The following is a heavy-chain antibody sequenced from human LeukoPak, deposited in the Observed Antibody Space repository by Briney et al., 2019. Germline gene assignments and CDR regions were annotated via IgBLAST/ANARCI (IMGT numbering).Heavy chain of an antibody. V-gene: IGHV3-15*01. CDR3: TTFDYAAFLI. D-gene: IGHD4/OR15-4a*01. J-gene: IGHJ3*02. CDR2: IKSKTDGGTR. Sequence: GGSLRLSCAVSVFTSSNAWMSWVRQAPGKGLEWVGRIKSKTDGGTRDYAAPVKGRFTISRDDSKNTLYLQMNSLKTEDTAVYYCTTFDYAAFLIWGQGTMVTVSS. CDR1: VFTSSNAW.